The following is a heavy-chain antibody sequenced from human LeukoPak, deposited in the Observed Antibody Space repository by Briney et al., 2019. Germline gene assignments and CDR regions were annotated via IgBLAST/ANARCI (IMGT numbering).Heavy chain of an antibody. CDR1: GFIFSNSW. J-gene: IGHJ1*01. CDR3: ADADVH. V-gene: IGHV3-7*01. Sequence: GGSLRLSCAASGFIFSNSWMTWVRQSPGKGLECVAPMNKDGSQKYHVDSVKGRFTISRDNAQNSLYLQMDSLRDEETAVYYCADADVHWGQGTLVTVSS. CDR2: MNKDGSQK.